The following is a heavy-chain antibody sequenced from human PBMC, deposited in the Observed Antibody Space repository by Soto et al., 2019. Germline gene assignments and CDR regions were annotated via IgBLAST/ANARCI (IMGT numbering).Heavy chain of an antibody. V-gene: IGHV3-30*03. CDR1: GFTFSSYG. J-gene: IGHJ6*02. Sequence: GGSLRLSCAASGFTFSSYGMHWVRQAPGKGLEWVAVISYDGSNKYYADSVKGRFTISRDNSKNTLYLQMNSLRAEDTAVYYCARDLAAGYGMDVWGQGTTVTVSS. D-gene: IGHD6-13*01. CDR2: ISYDGSNK. CDR3: ARDLAAGYGMDV.